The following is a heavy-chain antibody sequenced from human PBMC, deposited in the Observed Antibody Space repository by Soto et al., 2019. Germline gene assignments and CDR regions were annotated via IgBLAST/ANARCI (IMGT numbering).Heavy chain of an antibody. CDR2: ISSSTNNI. J-gene: IGHJ4*02. Sequence: LRLSCAASGFTFTRFSMNWVRQAPGKGLEWVSSISSSTNNIYYADSVKGRFTISRDNSKNTLYLQMNSLRAEDTAVYYCARGPRPSSLGTGAFWGPGTVVTVSS. CDR1: GFTFTRFS. V-gene: IGHV3-21*01. D-gene: IGHD3-10*01. CDR3: ARGPRPSSLGTGAF.